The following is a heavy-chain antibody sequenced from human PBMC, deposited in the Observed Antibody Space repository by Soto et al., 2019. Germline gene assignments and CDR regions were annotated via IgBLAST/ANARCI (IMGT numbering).Heavy chain of an antibody. D-gene: IGHD6-13*01. CDR1: GYSFTSYW. V-gene: IGHV5-51*01. CDR3: ARTTGIYSSSWYNWFDP. J-gene: IGHJ5*02. CDR2: IYPGDSDT. Sequence: PGESLKISCKGSGYSFTSYWIGWVRQMPGKGLEWMWIIYPGDSDTSYSPSFQGQVTISADKSISTAYLQWSSLKASDTAMYYCARTTGIYSSSWYNWFDPWGQGTLVTVSS.